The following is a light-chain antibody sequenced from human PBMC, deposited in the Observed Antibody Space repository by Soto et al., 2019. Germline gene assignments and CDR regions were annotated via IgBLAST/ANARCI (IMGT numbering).Light chain of an antibody. Sequence: QSVLTQPPSVSGAPGQRVTISCTGSSSNIGAGYDVHWYQQLPGTAPKLLIYGNSNRPSGVPDRFSGSKSGTSASLAITGLQDEEEADYYSQSYDSSLFYEVFGAGTKLTVL. CDR2: GNS. CDR1: SSNIGAGYD. J-gene: IGLJ2*01. V-gene: IGLV1-40*01. CDR3: QSYDSSLFYEV.